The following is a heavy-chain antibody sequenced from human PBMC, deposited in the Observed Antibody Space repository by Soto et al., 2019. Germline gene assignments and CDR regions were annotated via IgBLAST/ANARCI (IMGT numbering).Heavy chain of an antibody. V-gene: IGHV1-3*01. CDR2: INAGNGNT. D-gene: IGHD3-10*01. Sequence: QVQLVQSGAEVKKPGASVKVSCKASGYTFTSYAMHWVRQAPGQRREWMGWINAGNGNTKYSQKFQGRVTSTRDTSARTAYMKLSSLRSEYTAVYYCADTKYYSSGNYNYYSYMDVWGKRTTVTVAS. J-gene: IGHJ6*03. CDR3: ADTKYYSSGNYNYYSYMDV. CDR1: GYTFTSYA.